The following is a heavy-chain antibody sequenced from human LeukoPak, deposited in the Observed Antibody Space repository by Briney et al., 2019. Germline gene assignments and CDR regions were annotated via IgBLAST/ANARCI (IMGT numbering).Heavy chain of an antibody. D-gene: IGHD3-3*01. CDR1: GSTFTKYI. V-gene: IGHV1-46*01. CDR3: MRALTISGIGPPPA. Sequence: ASVKVSCKASGSTFTKYIIHWVRQALGQGFEWVGGIDPNGGRTFHAQKFQDRVTLTRDLSPTTVYMELSSLREEDTAVYYCMRALTISGIGPPPAWGQGTLLTVSS. J-gene: IGHJ5*02. CDR2: IDPNGGRT.